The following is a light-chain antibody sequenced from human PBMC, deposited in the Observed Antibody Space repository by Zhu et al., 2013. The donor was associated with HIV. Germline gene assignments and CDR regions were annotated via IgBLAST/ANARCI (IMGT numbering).Light chain of an antibody. CDR2: AAS. CDR1: ESVGNY. CDR3: QQYGTSPLT. J-gene: IGKJ4*01. Sequence: EIVLTQSPGTLSLSPGERATLSCRASESVGNYLAWYQHKPGQAPRLLIYAASSRAAGIPARFSGSGSGTDFTLTISGLEPEDFAVYYCQQYGTSPLTFGGGPRWRSN. V-gene: IGKV3-20*01.